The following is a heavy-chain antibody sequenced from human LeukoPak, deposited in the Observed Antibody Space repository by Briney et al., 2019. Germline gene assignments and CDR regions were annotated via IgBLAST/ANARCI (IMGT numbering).Heavy chain of an antibody. D-gene: IGHD6-19*01. V-gene: IGHV4-4*07. J-gene: IGHJ4*02. CDR2: IYTSGST. Sequence: SETLSLTCTVSGGSISGFYWSWIRQPAGKGLEWIGRIYTSGSTNYNPSLKSRITMSVDTSKNQSSLKLSSVTAADTAVYYCARGYSTGWYYFDYWGQGTLVTVSS. CDR1: GGSISGFY. CDR3: ARGYSTGWYYFDY.